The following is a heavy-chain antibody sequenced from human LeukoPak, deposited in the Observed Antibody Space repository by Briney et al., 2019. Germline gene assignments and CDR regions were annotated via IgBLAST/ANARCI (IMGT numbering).Heavy chain of an antibody. D-gene: IGHD1-26*01. CDR1: GGSISSYY. J-gene: IGHJ4*02. CDR3: AREVGPVTSHRIDS. CDR2: ICHSGISGNT. V-gene: IGHV4-59*04. Sequence: SETLSLTCTVSGGSISSYYWSWSRQPPGKGLEWIGSICHSGISGNTYYNPSLKSRVTISVDTPKNQFSLRLSSVTAADTAVYSCAREVGPVTSHRIDSWGQGSLVTVSS.